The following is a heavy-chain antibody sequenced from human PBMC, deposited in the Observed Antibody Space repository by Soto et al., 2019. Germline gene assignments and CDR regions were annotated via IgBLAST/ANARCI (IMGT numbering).Heavy chain of an antibody. D-gene: IGHD5-12*01. V-gene: IGHV1-69*02. CDR1: GGTFSSYT. Sequence: QVQLVQSGAEVKKPGSSVKVSCKASGGTFSSYTISWVRQAPGQGLERMGRIIPILGIANYAQKFQSRVTITAVNATSTAYMELSSLRSEDTAVYYCARSGVATIPFDYWGQGTLVTVSS. J-gene: IGHJ4*02. CDR2: IIPILGIA. CDR3: ARSGVATIPFDY.